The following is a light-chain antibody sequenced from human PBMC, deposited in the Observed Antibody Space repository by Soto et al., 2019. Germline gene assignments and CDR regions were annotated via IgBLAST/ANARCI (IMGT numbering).Light chain of an antibody. CDR3: QQGFSTPHT. V-gene: IGKV1-39*01. CDR2: AAS. CDR1: QNINDF. J-gene: IGKJ2*01. Sequence: DIQMTQSPSSLSASVGDRVTITCRASQNINDFLSWYQQKPGKAPKLLTYAASRLQSGVPSTFSGSGSGPDFTLTISSLQPEDFATYYCQQGFSTPHTFGQGTKVEI.